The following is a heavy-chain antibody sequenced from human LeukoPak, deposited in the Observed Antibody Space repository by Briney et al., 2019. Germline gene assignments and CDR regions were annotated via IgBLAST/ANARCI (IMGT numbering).Heavy chain of an antibody. Sequence: ASVKVSCKAFGYTFTSYGISWVRQAPGQELEWMGWISAYNGNTNYAQKLQGRVTMTTDTSTSTAYMELRSLRSDDTAVYYCAREIFGYSSGPTYGMDVWGQGTTVTVSS. CDR1: GYTFTSYG. CDR2: ISAYNGNT. CDR3: AREIFGYSSGPTYGMDV. J-gene: IGHJ6*02. D-gene: IGHD6-19*01. V-gene: IGHV1-18*01.